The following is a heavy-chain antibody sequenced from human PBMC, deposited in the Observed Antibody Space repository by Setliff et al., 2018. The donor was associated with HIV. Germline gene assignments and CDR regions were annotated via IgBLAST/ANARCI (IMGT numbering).Heavy chain of an antibody. J-gene: IGHJ4*02. V-gene: IGHV3-23*01. CDR3: ARPGIAVAGSFDY. CDR2: ISGSGGST. D-gene: IGHD6-19*01. CDR1: GFTFNSYA. Sequence: PGGSLRLSCAASGFTFNSYAMSWVRQAPGKGLEWGSGISGSGGSTYYADSVKGRFTISRDNSKNTLYLQMNRLRAEDTAVYYCARPGIAVAGSFDYWGQGTLVTVSS.